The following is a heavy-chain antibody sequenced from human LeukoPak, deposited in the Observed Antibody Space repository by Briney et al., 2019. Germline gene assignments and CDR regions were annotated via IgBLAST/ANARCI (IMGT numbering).Heavy chain of an antibody. CDR1: GGSISSYY. Sequence: SETLSLTCTVSGGSISSYYWSWIRQPPGKGLEWIGYIYYSGSTNYNPSLKSRVTISVDTSKNQFSLKLSSVTAADTAVYYCARSTSAADSPTSYDYWGQGTLVTVSS. J-gene: IGHJ4*02. CDR2: IYYSGST. CDR3: ARSTSAADSPTSYDY. D-gene: IGHD6-13*01. V-gene: IGHV4-59*01.